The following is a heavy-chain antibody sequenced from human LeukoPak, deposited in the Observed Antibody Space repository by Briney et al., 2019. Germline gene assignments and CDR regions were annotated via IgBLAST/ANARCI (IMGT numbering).Heavy chain of an antibody. CDR2: IYSGGTT. Sequence: GGSLRLSCAASGFSISDNYMNWVRQAPGKGLEWVSLIYSGGTTDYGDSVKGRFTISRDNSENTLYLQMNSVRVEDTAVYYCAKDGDYGDYYNWFDPWGQGTLVTVSS. V-gene: IGHV3-66*01. CDR3: AKDGDYGDYYNWFDP. D-gene: IGHD4-17*01. J-gene: IGHJ5*02. CDR1: GFSISDNY.